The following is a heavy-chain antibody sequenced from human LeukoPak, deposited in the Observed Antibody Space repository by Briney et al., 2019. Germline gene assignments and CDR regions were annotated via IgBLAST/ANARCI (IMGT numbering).Heavy chain of an antibody. CDR1: GFTFSSYG. J-gene: IGHJ4*02. V-gene: IGHV3-30*18. CDR2: ISYDGSNK. Sequence: GGSLRLSCAASGFTFSSYGMHWVRQAPGKGLEGVAVISYDGSNKYYADSVKGRFTISRDNSKNTLYLQMTSLRAEDTAVYYCAKARHSSGYYPDDYWGQGTLVTVSS. D-gene: IGHD3-22*01. CDR3: AKARHSSGYYPDDY.